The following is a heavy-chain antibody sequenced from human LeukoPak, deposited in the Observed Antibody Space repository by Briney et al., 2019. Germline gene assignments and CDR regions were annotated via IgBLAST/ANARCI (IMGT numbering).Heavy chain of an antibody. Sequence: GGSLRLSCAASGFTFSSYWMIWVRQAPGKGLEWVANIKQDGSERYYVDSVKGRFTISRDNANNLLYLQMNSLRADDTAVYYCARSALSGVDFFDYWGQGTLVTVSS. V-gene: IGHV3-7*01. D-gene: IGHD2-21*01. CDR3: ARSALSGVDFFDY. J-gene: IGHJ4*02. CDR2: IKQDGSER. CDR1: GFTFSSYW.